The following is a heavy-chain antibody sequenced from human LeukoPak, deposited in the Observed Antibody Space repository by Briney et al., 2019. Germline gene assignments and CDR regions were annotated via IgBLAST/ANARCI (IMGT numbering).Heavy chain of an antibody. D-gene: IGHD5-24*01. V-gene: IGHV3-7*01. CDR2: IKQDASEK. J-gene: IGHJ4*02. CDR3: ARDRRDGYNVLDY. Sequence: PGGSLRLSCAASGFTFSSYWMNWVRQAPGKGLEWVANIKQDASEKYSVDSVKGRFTISRDNARNSVYLQMNSLRAEDTAVYYCARDRRDGYNVLDYWGQGTLVTVSS. CDR1: GFTFSSYW.